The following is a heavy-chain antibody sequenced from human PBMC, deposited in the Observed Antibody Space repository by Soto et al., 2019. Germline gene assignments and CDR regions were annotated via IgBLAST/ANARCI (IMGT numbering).Heavy chain of an antibody. Sequence: SETLSLTCAVSGGSISSGNWWSWVRQPPGKGLEWIGEIYHSGSTNYNPSLKSRVTISVDKSKNQFSLKLSSVTAADTAVYYCARGAQAAAGMWYFEYWGQGTLVTVSS. V-gene: IGHV4-4*02. D-gene: IGHD6-13*01. CDR2: IYHSGST. J-gene: IGHJ4*02. CDR1: GGSISSGNW. CDR3: ARGAQAAAGMWYFEY.